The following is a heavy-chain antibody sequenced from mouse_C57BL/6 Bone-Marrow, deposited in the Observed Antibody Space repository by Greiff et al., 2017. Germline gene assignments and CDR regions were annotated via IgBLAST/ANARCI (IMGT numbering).Heavy chain of an antibody. CDR2: INPSSGYP. V-gene: IGHV1-4*01. D-gene: IGHD1-1*01. CDR1: GYTFTSYT. CDR3: AIWYYGSSHYFDY. J-gene: IGHJ2*01. Sequence: QVQLKQSGAELARPGASVKMSCKASGYTFTSYTMHWVKQRPGQGLDGIEYINPSSGYPKYNQKFKDKATLTADKSSSTAYMQLSSLTSEDSAVDYCAIWYYGSSHYFDYWGQGTTLTVSS.